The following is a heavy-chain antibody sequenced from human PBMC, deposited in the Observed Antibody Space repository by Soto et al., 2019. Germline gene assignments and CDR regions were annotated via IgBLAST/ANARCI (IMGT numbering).Heavy chain of an antibody. J-gene: IGHJ4*02. CDR2: IKQDGSEK. D-gene: IGHD3-16*01. CDR1: GFTFSSYW. V-gene: IGHV3-7*01. CDR3: ARHDYVWGSPIGYFDY. Sequence: GGSLRLSCAASGFTFSSYWMGWVRQAPGKGLEWVANIKQDGSEKYYVDSVKGRFTISRDNAKNSLYLQMNSLRAEDTAVYYCARHDYVWGSPIGYFDYWGQGTLVTVSS.